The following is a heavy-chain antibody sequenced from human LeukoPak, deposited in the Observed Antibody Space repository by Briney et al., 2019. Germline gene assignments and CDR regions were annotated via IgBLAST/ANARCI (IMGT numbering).Heavy chain of an antibody. V-gene: IGHV1-18*01. D-gene: IGHD3-22*01. CDR3: ATTYYYDSSGYYYAEYFQH. J-gene: IGHJ1*01. CDR2: ISAYNGNT. Sequence: ASVTVSCKASGYTFTSYGISWVRQAPGQGLEWMGWISAYNGNTNYAQKLQGRVAMTTDTSTSTAYMELRSLRSDDTAVYYCATTYYYDSSGYYYAEYFQHWGQGTLVTVSS. CDR1: GYTFTSYG.